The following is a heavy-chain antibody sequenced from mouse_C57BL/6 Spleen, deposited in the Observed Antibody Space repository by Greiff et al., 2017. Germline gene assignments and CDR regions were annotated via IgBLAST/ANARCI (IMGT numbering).Heavy chain of an antibody. D-gene: IGHD1-1*01. Sequence: EVHLVESGGDLVKPGGSLKLSCAASGFTFSSYGMSWVRQTPDKRLEWVATISSGGSYTYYPDSVKGRFTISKDNAKNTRELQMSILKSDDTSMYYCVRQYYGSPYYYSMDYWGQGTSVTVSS. CDR2: ISSGGSYT. V-gene: IGHV5-6*01. CDR1: GFTFSSYG. J-gene: IGHJ4*01. CDR3: VRQYYGSPYYYSMDY.